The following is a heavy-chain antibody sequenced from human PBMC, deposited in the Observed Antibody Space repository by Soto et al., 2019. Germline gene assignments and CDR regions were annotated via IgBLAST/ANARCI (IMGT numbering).Heavy chain of an antibody. V-gene: IGHV1-18*01. Sequence: VQLVQSGAEVKKPGASVKVSCKASGYTFTSYGISWVRQAPGQGLEWMGWISAYNGNTTYAQTLQGRVTMTTDTSTSTADMELRSLRSDDTAVYYCARVHFLNDFWSGPSGYWGQGTLVTVSS. CDR2: ISAYNGNT. D-gene: IGHD3-3*01. J-gene: IGHJ4*02. CDR1: GYTFTSYG. CDR3: ARVHFLNDFWSGPSGY.